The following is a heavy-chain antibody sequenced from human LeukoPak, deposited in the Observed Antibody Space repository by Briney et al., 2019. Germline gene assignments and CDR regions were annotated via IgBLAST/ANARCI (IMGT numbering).Heavy chain of an antibody. CDR2: IYHSGST. CDR1: GGSISSYY. Sequence: PSETLSLTCTVSGGSISSYYWSWIRQPPGKGLEWIGSIYHSGSTYYNPSLKSRVTISVDTSKNQFSLKLSSVTAADTAVYYCARDHRIAARLYDPWGQGTLVTVSS. J-gene: IGHJ5*02. CDR3: ARDHRIAARLYDP. D-gene: IGHD6-6*01. V-gene: IGHV4-59*12.